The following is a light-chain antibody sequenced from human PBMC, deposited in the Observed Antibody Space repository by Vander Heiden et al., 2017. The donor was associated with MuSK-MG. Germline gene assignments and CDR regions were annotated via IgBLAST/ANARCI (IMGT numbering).Light chain of an antibody. CDR3: AESDDSMKVV. CDR2: SNN. CDR1: SSNVGTNT. J-gene: IGLJ2*01. Sequence: QPVLPQPPAASWTPGQRVTISCTGSSSNVGTNTVNWYQHPPGTAPMLRVCSNNQRPSGVADRFAGSKSGTSASLTTRAPQAEEAADDYSAESDDSMKVVFGGGTKLTVL. V-gene: IGLV1-44*01.